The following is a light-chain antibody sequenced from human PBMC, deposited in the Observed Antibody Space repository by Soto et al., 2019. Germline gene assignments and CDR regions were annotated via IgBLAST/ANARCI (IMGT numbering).Light chain of an antibody. CDR3: TSFTTTNFYV. V-gene: IGLV2-14*01. CDR1: SSDIGVYNY. CDR2: EIT. Sequence: QSVLNQPASVSGSPGQSIIIACTGTSSDIGVYNYVSWYQYHPGKAPKLLIYEITNRPSGVSSRFSGSKSGNTASLTISGLQAEDEAEYYCTSFTTTNFYVLGTGTK. J-gene: IGLJ1*01.